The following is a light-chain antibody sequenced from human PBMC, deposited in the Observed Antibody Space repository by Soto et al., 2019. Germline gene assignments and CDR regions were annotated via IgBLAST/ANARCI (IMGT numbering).Light chain of an antibody. Sequence: PGERATLSCRTSPSVTNYLAWYQQKPGQPPRLLIYGAFNRAAGIPARFSGSGSGTEFTLTISSLEPEDSAFYYCQQRSNWHPITFGQGTRLEIK. V-gene: IGKV3D-11*02. CDR3: QQRSNWHPIT. CDR1: PSVTNY. J-gene: IGKJ5*01. CDR2: GAF.